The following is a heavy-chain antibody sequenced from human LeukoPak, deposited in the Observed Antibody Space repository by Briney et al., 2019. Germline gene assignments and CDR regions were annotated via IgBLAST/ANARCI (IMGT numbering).Heavy chain of an antibody. CDR1: GYIFTAYY. CDR3: ARACGDYENRFDF. J-gene: IGHJ4*02. CDR2: INPNSGGT. Sequence: ASVKVSCKASGYIFTAYYIHWVRRAPGQGLEWMGWINPNSGGTNYAQKFQGRVTMTRDTSISTAYMELSSLRSDDTAVYYCARACGDYENRFDFWGQGTLVTVSS. D-gene: IGHD4-17*01. V-gene: IGHV1-2*02.